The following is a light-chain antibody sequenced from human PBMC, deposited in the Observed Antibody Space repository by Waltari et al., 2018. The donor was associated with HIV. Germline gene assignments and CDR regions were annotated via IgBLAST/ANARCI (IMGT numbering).Light chain of an antibody. CDR3: QKYSSTPYT. CDR1: QSVLYRSNNKHY. CDR2: WAS. J-gene: IGKJ2*01. Sequence: DNVMTQSPDSLAVSLGERATINCKSSQSVLYRSNNKHYLAWYQQKPGQPPKLLIYWASTRESGVPDRFSGGGSGTDFTLTISSLQAEDVAVYYCQKYSSTPYTFGQGTKLEIK. V-gene: IGKV4-1*01.